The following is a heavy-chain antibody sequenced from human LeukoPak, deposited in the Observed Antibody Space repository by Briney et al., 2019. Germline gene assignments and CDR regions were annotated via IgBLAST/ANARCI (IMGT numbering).Heavy chain of an antibody. CDR3: AREGQLIPRFDY. J-gene: IGHJ4*02. D-gene: IGHD6-13*01. CDR2: IYHSGNT. Sequence: SETLSLTCTVSGGSISSGGYYWTWIRQPPGKGLEWIGYIYHSGNTYYDPSLKSRVTISLDRSKNQFSLKLTSVTAADTAVYYCAREGQLIPRFDYWGQGTLVTVSS. CDR1: GGSISSGGYY. V-gene: IGHV4-30-2*01.